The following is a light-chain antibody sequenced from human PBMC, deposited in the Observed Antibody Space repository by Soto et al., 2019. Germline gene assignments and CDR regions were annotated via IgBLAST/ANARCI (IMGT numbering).Light chain of an antibody. J-gene: IGKJ4*01. V-gene: IGKV3-15*01. CDR2: GAS. CDR1: QSVSSN. Sequence: EIVMTQSPATLSVSPGEEATRSCRASQSVSSNLAWYQQKPGQVPRLLIYGASTRATGIPDRFSGSGSGTEFTLTISSLQSEDFAVYYCQQYNDWPPLTLGGGTKVDIK. CDR3: QQYNDWPPLT.